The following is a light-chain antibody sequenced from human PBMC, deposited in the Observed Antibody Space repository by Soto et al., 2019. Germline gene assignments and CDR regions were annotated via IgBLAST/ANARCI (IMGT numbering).Light chain of an antibody. V-gene: IGLV6-57*04. J-gene: IGLJ3*02. CDR1: SGSIASNH. CDR3: QSYDNTNHVV. Sequence: NFMLTQPPSVPESPGKTVSLSCIRSSGSIASNHVQWYQQRPGSAPTILIYENNRRPSGVPDRFSGSIDTSSTSASLTISGLKNEDEADYYCQSYDNTNHVVFGGGTKVTVL. CDR2: ENN.